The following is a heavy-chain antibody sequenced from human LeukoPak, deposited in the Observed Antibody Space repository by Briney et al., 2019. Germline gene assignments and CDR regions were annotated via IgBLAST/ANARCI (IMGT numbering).Heavy chain of an antibody. CDR3: ARNKGWELPAELDS. D-gene: IGHD2-15*01. CDR2: IKQDGGEK. CDR1: GFTFKNSW. Sequence: GGSLRLSCAASGFTFKNSWMSWVRQAPGKGLEWVANIKQDGGEKYYVDSVKGRFTISRDDAKTSVYLQMNSLRAEDTAVYYCARNKGWELPAELDSWGQGTLVTVSS. J-gene: IGHJ4*02. V-gene: IGHV3-7*01.